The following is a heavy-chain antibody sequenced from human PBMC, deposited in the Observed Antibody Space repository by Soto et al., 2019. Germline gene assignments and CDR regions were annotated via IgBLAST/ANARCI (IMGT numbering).Heavy chain of an antibody. CDR2: ISSSRSYI. CDR1: GFTFSGYS. V-gene: IGHV3-21*01. Sequence: GGSLRLSCVASGFTFSGYSMHWVRQAPGKGLEWVSSISSSRSYIYYADSMKGRFTISRDNAKNSLYLQMNSLRAEDTALYYCARATNYAWFDPWGQGTLVTVSS. D-gene: IGHD4-4*01. CDR3: ARATNYAWFDP. J-gene: IGHJ5*02.